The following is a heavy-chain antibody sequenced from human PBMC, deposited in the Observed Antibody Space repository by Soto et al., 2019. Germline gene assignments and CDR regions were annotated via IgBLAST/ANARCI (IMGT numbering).Heavy chain of an antibody. CDR3: AGLPERFGQYYYGMDV. D-gene: IGHD3-16*01. V-gene: IGHV1-69*13. CDR2: IIPIFGTA. J-gene: IGHJ6*02. Sequence: SVKVSCKASGGTFSSYAISWVRQAPGQGLEWMGGIIPIFGTANYAQKFQGRVTITADESTSTAYMELSSLRSDDTAVYYCAGLPERFGQYYYGMDVWGQGTTVTGSS. CDR1: GGTFSSYA.